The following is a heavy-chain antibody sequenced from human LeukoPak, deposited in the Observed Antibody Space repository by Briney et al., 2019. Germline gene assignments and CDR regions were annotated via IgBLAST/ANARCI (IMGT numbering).Heavy chain of an antibody. CDR2: ISGSGGGT. V-gene: IGHV3-23*01. CDR3: AKRGVVIRVILVGFHKEAYYFDS. CDR1: GITLSNYG. D-gene: IGHD3-22*01. J-gene: IGHJ4*02. Sequence: PGGSLRLSCAVSGITLSNYGMSRVRQAPGKGLEWVAGISGSGGGTSYADSVKGRFTISRDNPKNTLYLQMNSLRAEDTAVYFCAKRGVVIRVILVGFHKEAYYFDSWGQGALVTVSS.